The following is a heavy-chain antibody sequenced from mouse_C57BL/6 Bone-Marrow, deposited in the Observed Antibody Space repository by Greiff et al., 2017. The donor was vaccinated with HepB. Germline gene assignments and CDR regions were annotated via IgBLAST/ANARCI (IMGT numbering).Heavy chain of an antibody. J-gene: IGHJ2*01. CDR3: AREGLRLLYVGY. Sequence: QVQLKESGAELVKPGASVKMSCKASGYTFTSYWITWVKQRPGQGLEWIGDIYPGSGSTNYNEKFKSKATLTVDTSSSTAYMQLSSLTSEDSAVSYCAREGLRLLYVGYWGQNTTLTVSS. CDR1: GYTFTSYW. V-gene: IGHV1-55*01. D-gene: IGHD3-2*02. CDR2: IYPGSGST.